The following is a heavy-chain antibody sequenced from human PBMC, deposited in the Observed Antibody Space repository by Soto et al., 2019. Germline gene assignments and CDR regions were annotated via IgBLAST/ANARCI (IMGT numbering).Heavy chain of an antibody. CDR1: GLTFSSYW. CDR2: INSDGSST. V-gene: IGHV3-74*01. CDR3: AREFAAAGTRWFDP. Sequence: EVQLVESGGGLVQPGGSLRLSCAASGLTFSSYWRHWVRQAPGKGRVWVSRINSDGSSTSYADSVKGRFTISRDNAKNTLYLQMNSLRAEDTAVYYCAREFAAAGTRWFDPWGQGTLVTVSS. D-gene: IGHD6-13*01. J-gene: IGHJ5*02.